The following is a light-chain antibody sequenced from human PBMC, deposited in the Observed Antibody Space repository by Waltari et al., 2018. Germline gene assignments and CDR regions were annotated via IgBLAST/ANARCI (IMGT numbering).Light chain of an antibody. CDR3: HVWDSSTDTWV. J-gene: IGLJ3*02. CDR2: DDS. V-gene: IGLV3-21*02. Sequence: SYILTQPPSLSEAPGQTAKITCGGDNIGAKRVHWYHQTSGQAPVLLVYDDSDRPSGIPERFSGSNSGNTATLTISRVEAGDEADYYCHVWDSSTDTWVFGGGTKLTVL. CDR1: NIGAKR.